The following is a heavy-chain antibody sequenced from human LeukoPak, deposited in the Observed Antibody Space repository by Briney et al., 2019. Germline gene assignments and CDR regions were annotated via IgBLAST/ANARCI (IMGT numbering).Heavy chain of an antibody. Sequence: PGRSLRLSCAASGFTFSSYGMHWVRQAPGKGLEWVAGISYDGSNKDYADSVKGRFTISRDNSKNTLYLQMNSLRAEDTAVYYCAKDSPGAFDIWGQGTMVTVSS. CDR2: ISYDGSNK. CDR3: AKDSPGAFDI. V-gene: IGHV3-30*18. CDR1: GFTFSSYG. J-gene: IGHJ3*02.